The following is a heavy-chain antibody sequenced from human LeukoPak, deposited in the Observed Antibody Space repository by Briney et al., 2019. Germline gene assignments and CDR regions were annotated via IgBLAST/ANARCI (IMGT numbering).Heavy chain of an antibody. J-gene: IGHJ4*02. CDR1: GFTFSSYG. Sequence: GGSLRLSCAASGFTFSSYGMHWVRQAPGKGLEWVAFIRYDGSNKYYADSVKGRFTISRDNSKNTLYLQTNSLRAEDTAVYYCAKVGGGYQLLYGYFDYWGQGTLVTVSS. D-gene: IGHD2-2*02. CDR3: AKVGGGYQLLYGYFDY. V-gene: IGHV3-30*02. CDR2: IRYDGSNK.